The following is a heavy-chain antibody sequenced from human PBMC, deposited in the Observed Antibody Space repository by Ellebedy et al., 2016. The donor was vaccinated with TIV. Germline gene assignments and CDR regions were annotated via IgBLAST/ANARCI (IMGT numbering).Heavy chain of an antibody. CDR3: ARDRCSGGSGPCSLDY. V-gene: IGHV3-30-3*01. CDR2: VSYDGSYQ. D-gene: IGHD2-15*01. CDR1: GFSFSTYA. J-gene: IGHJ4*02. Sequence: GGSLRLSXAASGFSFSTYAMHWVRQAPGKGLEWVAVVSYDGSYQYYADSVKGRFTISRDNSKNTLYLQMNSLRAEDTAVYYCARDRCSGGSGPCSLDYWGQGTQVTVSA.